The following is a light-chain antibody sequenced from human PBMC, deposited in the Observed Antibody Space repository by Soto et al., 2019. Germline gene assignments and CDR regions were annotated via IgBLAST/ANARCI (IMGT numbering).Light chain of an antibody. J-gene: IGLJ1*01. CDR3: SSYTSSSTYV. CDR1: SSDVGSYNR. Sequence: QSALTQPPSVSGSPGQSVAISCTGTSSDVGSYNRVSWYQQPPGTAPKLMLYDVSNRPSGVPDRFSGSKSDNTASLTISGLQAEDEADYYCSSYTSSSTYVFGSGTKVTVL. CDR2: DVS. V-gene: IGLV2-18*02.